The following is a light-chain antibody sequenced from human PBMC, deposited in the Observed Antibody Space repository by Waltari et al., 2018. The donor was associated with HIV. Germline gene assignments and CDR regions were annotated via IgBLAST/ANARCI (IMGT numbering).Light chain of an antibody. CDR2: HDH. CDR1: GSTIRSRT. J-gene: IGLJ3*02. CDR3: AAWDDSLSGFV. Sequence: QSVLTQPPSLSAAPGHKINISCSGGGSTIRSRTVHWYQQLPSRAPKLIIDHDHRRPSGVSDRFTASKSGTSASLFISKLQAADEATYYCAAWDDSLSGFVFGGGT. V-gene: IGLV1-44*01.